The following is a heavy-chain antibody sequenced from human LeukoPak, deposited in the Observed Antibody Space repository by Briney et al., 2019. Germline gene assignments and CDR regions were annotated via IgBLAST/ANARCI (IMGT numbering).Heavy chain of an antibody. D-gene: IGHD3-10*01. J-gene: IGHJ4*02. Sequence: GGSLRLSCAASGFTFSDYYMSWIRQAPGKGLEWVSYISSSGSTIYYADSVRGRFTISRDNAKNSLFLQMNSLRAEDTAVYYCARDTVYYDSGGFDYWGQGTLVTVSS. CDR2: ISSSGSTI. V-gene: IGHV3-11*01. CDR3: ARDTVYYDSGGFDY. CDR1: GFTFSDYY.